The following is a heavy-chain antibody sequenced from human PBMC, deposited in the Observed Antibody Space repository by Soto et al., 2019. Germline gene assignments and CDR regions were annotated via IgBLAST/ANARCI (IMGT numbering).Heavy chain of an antibody. V-gene: IGHV3-30*18. D-gene: IGHD1-26*01. CDR1: GFAFTTYG. J-gene: IGHJ4*02. CDR2: ISYDGINQ. CDR3: AKVGLMGAYRKSFFDY. Sequence: QPGGSLRLSCAASGFAFTTYGMHWVRQAPGKGLEWVAFISYDGINQYYADSVKGRFTISRDISKNTLYLQMNNLRPEDTAVYYCAKVGLMGAYRKSFFDYWGQGALVTVSS.